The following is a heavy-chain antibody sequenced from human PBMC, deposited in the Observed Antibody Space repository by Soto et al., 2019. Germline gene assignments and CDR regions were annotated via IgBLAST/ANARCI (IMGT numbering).Heavy chain of an antibody. CDR3: AGQRGIVVVITPSGDAFDI. Sequence: QVQLVQSGAEVKKPGSSVKVSCEASGGTFSSYAISWVRQAPGQGLEWVGGIIPIFGTANYAQKVQGRVTITADKSTSTAYMELSSLRSEDTTVYYCAGQRGIVVVITPSGDAFDIWGQGTMVTVSS. J-gene: IGHJ3*02. CDR1: GGTFSSYA. D-gene: IGHD3-22*01. CDR2: IIPIFGTA. V-gene: IGHV1-69*14.